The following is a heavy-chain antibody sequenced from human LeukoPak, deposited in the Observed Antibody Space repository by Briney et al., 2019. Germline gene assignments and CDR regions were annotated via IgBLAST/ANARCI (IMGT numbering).Heavy chain of an antibody. CDR3: ARAKTLRYYMDV. Sequence: SETLSLTCAVYGGSFSGYYWSWIRQPPGKGLEWIGEINHSGSTNYNPSLKSRVTISVDTSKNQFSLKLSSVTAADTAVYYCARAKTLRYYMDVWGKGTTVTVSS. V-gene: IGHV4-34*01. CDR2: INHSGST. J-gene: IGHJ6*03. CDR1: GGSFSGYY.